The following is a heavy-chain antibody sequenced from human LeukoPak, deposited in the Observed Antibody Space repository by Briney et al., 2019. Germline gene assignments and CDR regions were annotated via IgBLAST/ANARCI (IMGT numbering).Heavy chain of an antibody. CDR1: GFTFSSYG. CDR3: AKDTTPPKAGFDP. Sequence: GRSLRLSCAASGFTFSSYGMHWVRQAPGKGLEWLAFIRYDGSNKYYADSVKGRFTISRDNSKNTLYLQMNSLRAEDTAVYYCAKDTTPPKAGFDPWGQGTLVTVSS. V-gene: IGHV3-30*02. D-gene: IGHD1-14*01. J-gene: IGHJ5*02. CDR2: IRYDGSNK.